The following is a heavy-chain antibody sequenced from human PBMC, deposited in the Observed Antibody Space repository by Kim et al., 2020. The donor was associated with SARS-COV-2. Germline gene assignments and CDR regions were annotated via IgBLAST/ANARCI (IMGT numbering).Heavy chain of an antibody. J-gene: IGHJ5*02. CDR3: ARDSGTEA. V-gene: IGHV3-30-3*01. Sequence: GGSLRLSCAASGFTFSSYAMHWVRQAPGKGLEWVAVISYDGSNKYYADSVKGRFTISRDNSKNTLYLQMNSLRAEDTAVYYCARDSGTEAWGQGTLVTVSS. CDR2: ISYDGSNK. CDR1: GFTFSSYA.